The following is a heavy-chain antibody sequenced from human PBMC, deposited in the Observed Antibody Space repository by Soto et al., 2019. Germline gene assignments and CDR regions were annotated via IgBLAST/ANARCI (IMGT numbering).Heavy chain of an antibody. V-gene: IGHV3-21*06. CDR3: ARAGDYDYIWGSYRADWFDP. J-gene: IGHJ5*02. CDR1: GLTLRSYS. Sequence: GSLSLSCAASGLTLRSYSIFWVRQAPGKGLEWVSSISGSGSDIYYAESVKGRFTISRDNAKNSLYLQMNSLRAEDTAVYYCARAGDYDYIWGSYRADWFDPWGQGTLVTVPS. D-gene: IGHD3-16*02. CDR2: ISGSGSDI.